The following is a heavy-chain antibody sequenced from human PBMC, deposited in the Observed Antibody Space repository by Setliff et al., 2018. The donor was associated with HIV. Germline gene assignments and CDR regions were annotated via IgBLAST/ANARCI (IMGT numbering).Heavy chain of an antibody. CDR1: GFTFSNAW. J-gene: IGHJ4*02. V-gene: IGHV3-15*01. D-gene: IGHD6-13*01. CDR2: IKSKTDGGTA. CDR3: TTWQAGNDY. Sequence: GGSLRLSCAASGFTFSNAWMSWVRQAPGKGLEWVGRIKSKTDGGTADYAAPAKGRFTISRDDSKSTVYLQMNSLKTEDTAVYYCTTWQAGNDYWGQGTLVTVSS.